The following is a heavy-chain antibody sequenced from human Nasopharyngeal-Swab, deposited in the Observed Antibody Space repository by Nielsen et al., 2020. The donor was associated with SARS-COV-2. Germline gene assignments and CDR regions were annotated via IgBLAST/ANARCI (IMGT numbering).Heavy chain of an antibody. Sequence: GGSLRLSCAASGFTFSSYAMSWVRQAPGKGLEWVSTIDAGGGNTWYADSVKGRFTISRDNSKSTLYLQMNSLRAEDTAVYYCANLGAWGQGTLVTVSS. CDR3: ANLGA. J-gene: IGHJ5*02. CDR2: IDAGGGNT. V-gene: IGHV3-23*01. CDR1: GFTFSSYA.